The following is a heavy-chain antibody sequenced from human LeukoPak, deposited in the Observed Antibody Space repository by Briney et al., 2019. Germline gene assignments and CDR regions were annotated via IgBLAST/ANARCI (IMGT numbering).Heavy chain of an antibody. V-gene: IGHV3-30*04. CDR3: ARDYGSSDYYFDY. J-gene: IGHJ4*02. CDR1: GFTFSSYA. Sequence: GGSLRLSCAASGFTFSSYAMHWVRQAPGKGLEWVAVISYDGSNKYYADSVKGRFTISRDNSKNTLYLQMNSLRAEDTAVYYCARDYGSSDYYFDYWGQGTLVTVSS. CDR2: ISYDGSNK. D-gene: IGHD6-6*01.